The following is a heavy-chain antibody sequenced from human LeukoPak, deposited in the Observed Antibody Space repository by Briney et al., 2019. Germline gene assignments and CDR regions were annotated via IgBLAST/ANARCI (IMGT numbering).Heavy chain of an antibody. V-gene: IGHV3-30*04. CDR1: GFTFSSYA. CDR3: ARGPDYDILTGYSD. Sequence: PGGSQRLSCAASGFTFSSYAMHWVRQAPGKGLEWVAVISYDGSNKYYADSVKGRFTISRDNSKNTLYLQMNSLRAEDTAVYYCARGPDYDILTGYSDWGQGTLVTVSS. CDR2: ISYDGSNK. D-gene: IGHD3-9*01. J-gene: IGHJ4*02.